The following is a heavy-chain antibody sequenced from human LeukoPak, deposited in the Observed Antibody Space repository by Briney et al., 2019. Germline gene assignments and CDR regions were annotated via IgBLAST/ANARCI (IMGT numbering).Heavy chain of an antibody. CDR1: GYTFTSFG. D-gene: IGHD3-22*01. CDR2: ISGYNGNT. J-gene: IGHJ4*02. V-gene: IGHV1-18*01. CDR3: ARDYNYVPDY. Sequence: ASVKVSCKASGYTFTSFGISWVRQAPGQGLEWMGWISGYNGNTYYAQKFQGRVTMTTDTSTSTTYMELRSLRSDDTAVYYCARDYNYVPDYWGQGTLVTVSS.